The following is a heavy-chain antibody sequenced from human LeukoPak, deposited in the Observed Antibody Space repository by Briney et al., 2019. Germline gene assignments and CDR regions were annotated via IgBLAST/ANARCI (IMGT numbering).Heavy chain of an antibody. V-gene: IGHV3-23*01. D-gene: IGHD3-22*01. CDR1: GFTFSSYA. Sequence: GGSLRLSCAASGFTFSSYAMSWVRQAPGKGLEWVSAISGSGGSTYHADSVKGRFTISRDNSENTLYLQMNSLRAEDTAVYYCAKNYDSSGYYYHGAFDIWGQGTMVTVSS. CDR2: ISGSGGST. CDR3: AKNYDSSGYYYHGAFDI. J-gene: IGHJ3*02.